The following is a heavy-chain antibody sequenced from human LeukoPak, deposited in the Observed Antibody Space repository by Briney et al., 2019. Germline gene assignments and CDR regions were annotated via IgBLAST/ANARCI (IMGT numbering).Heavy chain of an antibody. V-gene: IGHV3-23*01. D-gene: IGHD2-2*01. Sequence: GSLRLSCAASGVTFRNSGMSWVRQAPGKGLEWVSDITGSGDIDSAKSVKGRLTISRDNSKNTLYLQMNSLRVEDTAIYYCAKRGRAQLLCYFDYWGQGTLVTVSS. J-gene: IGHJ4*02. CDR3: AKRGRAQLLCYFDY. CDR1: GVTFRNSG. CDR2: ITGSGDI.